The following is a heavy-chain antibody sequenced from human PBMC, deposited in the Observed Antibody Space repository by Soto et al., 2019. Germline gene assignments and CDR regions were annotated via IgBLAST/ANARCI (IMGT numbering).Heavy chain of an antibody. CDR3: ARNWGSDY. D-gene: IGHD7-27*01. V-gene: IGHV6-1*01. Sequence: QVQLQQSGPGLVKPSQTLSLTCAISGDSVSSNGAAWNWIRQSPSRGLEWLGRTYYRSEWYNDYAITVQGRITINPDTSKNQFSLQLTSVTPEDTAVYYCARNWGSDYWGQGTPVTVSS. CDR1: GDSVSSNGAA. J-gene: IGHJ4*02. CDR2: TYYRSEWYN.